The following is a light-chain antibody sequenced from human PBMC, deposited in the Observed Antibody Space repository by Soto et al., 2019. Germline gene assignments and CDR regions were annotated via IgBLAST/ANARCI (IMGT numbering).Light chain of an antibody. J-gene: IGLJ2*01. V-gene: IGLV2-14*01. CDR3: SSYTSSSTLLV. CDR1: SSDVGGYNY. Sequence: QSALTQPASVSGSPGQSITISCTGTSSDVGGYNYVSWYQQHPGKAPKLMIYDVSNRLSGVSNRFSSSKSGNTASLTISGLQADDEANYNCSSYTSSSTLLVFGGGTKRTV. CDR2: DVS.